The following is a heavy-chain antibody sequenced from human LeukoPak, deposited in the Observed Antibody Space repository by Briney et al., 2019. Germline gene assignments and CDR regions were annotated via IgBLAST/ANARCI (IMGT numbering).Heavy chain of an antibody. CDR2: INLSGGST. CDR3: ARDYVDDIPMIKDY. D-gene: IGHD2-8*01. J-gene: IGHJ4*02. CDR1: GYTFTSYH. Sequence: ASVKVSCKASGYTFTSYHMHWVRQAPGQGLEWMGKINLSGGSTTYAQKFQGRVTMTRDTSTSTVYMELSSLRSEDTAVYYCARDYVDDIPMIKDYWGQGTLVTVSS. V-gene: IGHV1-46*01.